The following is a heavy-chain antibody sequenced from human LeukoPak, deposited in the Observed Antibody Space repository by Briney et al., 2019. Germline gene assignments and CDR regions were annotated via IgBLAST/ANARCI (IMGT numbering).Heavy chain of an antibody. D-gene: IGHD2-15*01. CDR2: ISGSGGST. J-gene: IGHJ4*02. CDR3: AKGDGRWVCSGGGCYGLYFDY. V-gene: IGHV3-23*01. CDR1: EFTLSSYA. Sequence: PGGSLRLSCAVSEFTLSSYAMTWVRQAPGKGLEWVSVISGSGGSTYYADSVKGRFTISRDNSKNTLYLQMDSLRAEDTAVYYCAKGDGRWVCSGGGCYGLYFDYWGQGTLVSVSS.